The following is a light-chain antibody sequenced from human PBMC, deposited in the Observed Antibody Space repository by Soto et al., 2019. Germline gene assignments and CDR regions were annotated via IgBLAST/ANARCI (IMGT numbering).Light chain of an antibody. CDR2: HAS. CDR3: QHYNSYSEA. Sequence: EIVMTQSPATVSVSPGERATLPCRASQSVSDKLAWYQQKPGQAPRLLIYHASARATGIPARFSGSGSGTEFTLTISSLQPDDFATYYCQHYNSYSEAFGQGTKVDIK. CDR1: QSVSDK. J-gene: IGKJ1*01. V-gene: IGKV3-15*01.